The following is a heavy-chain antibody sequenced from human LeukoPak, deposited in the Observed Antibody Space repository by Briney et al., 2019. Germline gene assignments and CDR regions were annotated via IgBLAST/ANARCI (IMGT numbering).Heavy chain of an antibody. J-gene: IGHJ5*02. V-gene: IGHV3-74*01. CDR3: ATAGGDGSRMGFDP. CDR2: ISADGSVT. D-gene: IGHD2-15*01. Sequence: GGSLRLSCADSGFTFSRYWMHWVRQTPGKGLVWVSCISADGSVTRYADSVKGRFTISRDNTKSTLYLQMHSLRAEDTAVYYCATAGGDGSRMGFDPCGQGTLVTVSS. CDR1: GFTFSRYW.